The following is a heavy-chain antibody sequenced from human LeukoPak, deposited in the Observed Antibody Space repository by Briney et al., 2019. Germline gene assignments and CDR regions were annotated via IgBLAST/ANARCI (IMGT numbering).Heavy chain of an antibody. CDR1: GFTFSSYG. CDR2: IRYDGSNK. CDR3: AKGSGYYDFWSGGLDY. J-gene: IGHJ4*02. V-gene: IGHV3-30*02. D-gene: IGHD3-3*01. Sequence: GGSLRLSCAASGFTFSSYGMHWVRQVPGKGLEWVAFIRYDGSNKYYADSVKGRFTISRDNSKNTLYLQMNSLRAEDTAVYYCAKGSGYYDFWSGGLDYWGQGTLVTVSS.